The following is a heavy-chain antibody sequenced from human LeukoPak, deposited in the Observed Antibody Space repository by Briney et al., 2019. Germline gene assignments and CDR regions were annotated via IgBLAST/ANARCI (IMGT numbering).Heavy chain of an antibody. CDR2: IYSGGST. J-gene: IGHJ6*02. CDR3: ASVAVAGPYYYYYYGMDV. CDR1: GFAVSSNY. D-gene: IGHD6-19*01. Sequence: GGSLRLSCAASGFAVSSNYMSWVRQAPGKGLEWMSVIYSGGSTYYADSVKGRFTISRDNSKNTLYLQMNSLRAEDTAVYYCASVAVAGPYYYYYYGMDVWGQGTTVTVSS. V-gene: IGHV3-66*01.